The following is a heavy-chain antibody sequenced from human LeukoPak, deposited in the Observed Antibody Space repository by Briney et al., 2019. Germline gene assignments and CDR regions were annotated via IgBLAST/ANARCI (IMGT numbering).Heavy chain of an antibody. J-gene: IGHJ4*02. CDR1: GDSIISYY. CDR3: ARALWTQPGLVPFNY. CDR2: IHHFGRT. V-gene: IGHV4-59*01. D-gene: IGHD5-18*01. Sequence: SETLSLTCSVSGDSIISYYWNWLRQSPGKGLEWIGNIHHFGRTEYNSSLRSRVTMFLDSSKNQFSLKLTSVTPTDTAVYYCARALWTQPGLVPFNYWGQGILVTVSS.